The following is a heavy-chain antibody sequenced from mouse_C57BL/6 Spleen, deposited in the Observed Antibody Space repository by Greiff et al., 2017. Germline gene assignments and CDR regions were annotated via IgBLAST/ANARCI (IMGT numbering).Heavy chain of an antibody. V-gene: IGHV1-72*01. CDR2: IDPNSGGT. Sequence: VQLQQPGAELVKPGASVKLSCKASGYTFTSYWMHWVKQRPGRGLEWIGRIDPNSGGTKYNEKFKSKATLTVDKPSSTAYMQLSSLTSEDSAVYYCARGITTVVAPGGSYYFDYWGQGTTLTVSS. D-gene: IGHD1-1*01. J-gene: IGHJ2*01. CDR1: GYTFTSYW. CDR3: ARGITTVVAPGGSYYFDY.